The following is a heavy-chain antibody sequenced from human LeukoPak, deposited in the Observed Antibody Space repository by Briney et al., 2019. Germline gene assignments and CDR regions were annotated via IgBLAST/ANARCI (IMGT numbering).Heavy chain of an antibody. CDR3: ARGSSGWYSVAY. J-gene: IGHJ4*02. CDR2: INPSGGST. V-gene: IGHV1-46*01. CDR1: GYTFTSYC. Sequence: GASVKVSCKASGYTFTSYCMHRVRQAPGQGLEWMGIINPSGGSTSYAQKFQGRVTMTRDTSTSTVYMELSSLRSEDTAVYYCARGSSGWYSVAYWGQGTLVTVSS. D-gene: IGHD6-19*01.